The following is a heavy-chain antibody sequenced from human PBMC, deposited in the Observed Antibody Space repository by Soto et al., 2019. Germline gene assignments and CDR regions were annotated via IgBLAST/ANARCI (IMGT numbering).Heavy chain of an antibody. V-gene: IGHV4-31*03. CDR2: IYYSGST. D-gene: IGHD2-15*01. CDR1: GGSISSGGYY. Sequence: SETLSLTCTVSGGSISSGGYYWSWIRQHPGKGLEWIGYIYYSGSTYYNPSLKSRVTISVDTSKNQFSLKLSSVTAADTAVYYCARDDYCSGGSCYPGGYYYYYMDVWGKGTTVTVSS. CDR3: ARDDYCSGGSCYPGGYYYYYMDV. J-gene: IGHJ6*03.